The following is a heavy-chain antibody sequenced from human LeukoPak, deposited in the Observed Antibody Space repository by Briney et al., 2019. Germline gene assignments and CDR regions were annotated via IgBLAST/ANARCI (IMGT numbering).Heavy chain of an antibody. Sequence: ASVKVSCKASGYTFTGYYMHWVRQAPGQGLEWMGWISHTSGGTNYAQKFQGRVTMTRDTSISTAYMELSRLRSDDTAVYYCAREAYASGSFRTDYCYMDVWGKGTTVTISS. V-gene: IGHV1-2*02. CDR1: GYTFTGYY. CDR3: AREAYASGSFRTDYCYMDV. J-gene: IGHJ6*03. D-gene: IGHD3-10*01. CDR2: ISHTSGGT.